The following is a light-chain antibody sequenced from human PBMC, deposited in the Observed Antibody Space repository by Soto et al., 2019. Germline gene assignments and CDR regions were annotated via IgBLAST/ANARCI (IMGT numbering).Light chain of an antibody. CDR3: QHYNSYSEA. J-gene: IGKJ1*01. Sequence: DIQMTQSPSTLSAYVGDKVTITCRAGQSINNGLAWYQQKKGKPPKILIYKASTLKSGVPSRFRGSGSGTEFTLTISRLQPDDFETYYCQHYNSYSEAFGQGTKVDIK. V-gene: IGKV1-5*03. CDR1: QSINNG. CDR2: KAS.